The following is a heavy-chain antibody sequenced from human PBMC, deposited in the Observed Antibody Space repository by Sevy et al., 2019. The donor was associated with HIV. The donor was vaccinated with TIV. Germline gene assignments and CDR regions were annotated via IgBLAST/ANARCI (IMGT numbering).Heavy chain of an antibody. D-gene: IGHD6-13*01. V-gene: IGHV1-69*13. CDR1: GVTFSGYA. J-gene: IGHJ3*01. Sequence: ASVKVSCKASGVTFSGYAINWVRQTPGQGLEWMGWIVPSFDLSKYAEKFQGRVTFTADESTYTAYMKLSSLGSDDTAVYYCARPRRPSGYGSSGDAFDVWGQGTMVTVSS. CDR2: IVPSFDLS. CDR3: ARPRRPSGYGSSGDAFDV.